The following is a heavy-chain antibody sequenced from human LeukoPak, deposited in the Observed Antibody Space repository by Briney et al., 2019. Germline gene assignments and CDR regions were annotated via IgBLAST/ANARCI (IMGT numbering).Heavy chain of an antibody. CDR2: IYPGDSDT. J-gene: IGHJ4*02. Sequence: GESPNTSWQGSGYTLTAYWIGWVRQLPGKGLEWMGIIYPGDSDTRYSPSFQGQVTISADKSFNTAYLQWSSLKASNTAMHYCARQTLMGTPSSPFDYWGQGTPVTVSS. D-gene: IGHD2-8*01. CDR3: ARQTLMGTPSSPFDY. CDR1: GYTLTAYW. V-gene: IGHV5-51*01.